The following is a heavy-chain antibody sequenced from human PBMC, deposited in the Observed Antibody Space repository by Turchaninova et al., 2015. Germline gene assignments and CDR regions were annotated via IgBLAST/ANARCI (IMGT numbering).Heavy chain of an antibody. CDR3: AREMRYGTDPGYYYDH. Sequence: QVQLHESGPGLVKPSQTLSLTCSVSGDSISSPGYYWTWIRQRPGQTLEWFGYIYSPSGNSYYPSSPRSPLSISIVHLQSQTLLSFNSGTAAETAIYYCAREMRYGTDPGYYYDHWGQGTLVSVSS. V-gene: IGHV4-30-4*01. CDR1: GDSISSPGYY. J-gene: IGHJ4*02. D-gene: IGHD1-1*01. CDR2: IYSPSGNS.